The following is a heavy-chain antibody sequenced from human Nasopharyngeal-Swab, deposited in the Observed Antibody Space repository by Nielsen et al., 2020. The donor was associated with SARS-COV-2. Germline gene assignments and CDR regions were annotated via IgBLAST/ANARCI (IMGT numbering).Heavy chain of an antibody. CDR2: ISGSGDISGRGGST. D-gene: IGHD2/OR15-2a*01. Sequence: VRQAPGKGLEWVAAISGSGDISGRGGSTYYADSVKGRFTISRDNSKNTLSLQMNGLGAEDTAVYYCAKDLRGPYFFWGQGTLVTVSS. CDR3: AKDLRGPYFF. V-gene: IGHV3-23*01. J-gene: IGHJ4*02.